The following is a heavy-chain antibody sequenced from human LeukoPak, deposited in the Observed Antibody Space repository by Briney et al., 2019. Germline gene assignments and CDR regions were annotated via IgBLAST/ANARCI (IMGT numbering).Heavy chain of an antibody. CDR1: GYTFTSYG. CDR3: AREAYYDILTGYSPLDY. CDR2: ISAYNGNT. J-gene: IGHJ4*02. V-gene: IGHV1-18*01. Sequence: ASVKVSCKASGYTFTSYGISWVRQAPGQGLEWMGWISAYNGNTNYAQKLQGRVTMTTDTSTSTAYMELRSLRSDDTAVYYCAREAYYDILTGYSPLDYWGQGTLVTVSS. D-gene: IGHD3-9*01.